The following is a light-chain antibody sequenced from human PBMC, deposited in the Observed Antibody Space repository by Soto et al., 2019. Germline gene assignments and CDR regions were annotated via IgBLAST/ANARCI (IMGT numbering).Light chain of an antibody. Sequence: EIVLTQSPGTLSLSPGERATLSCRASQSVSSSYLAWYQQKPGQAPRLLIYGASSRATGIPDRFSGSGSGTDFTLTISRLEPEDFAVYYCQQYGSSLYTFGQATKLDIK. CDR1: QSVSSSY. CDR3: QQYGSSLYT. J-gene: IGKJ2*01. CDR2: GAS. V-gene: IGKV3-20*01.